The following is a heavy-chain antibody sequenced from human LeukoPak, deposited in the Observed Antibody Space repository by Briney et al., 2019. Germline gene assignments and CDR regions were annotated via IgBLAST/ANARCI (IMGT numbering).Heavy chain of an antibody. CDR1: GFTCSSYA. CDR3: ARIPYCSGGSCADY. D-gene: IGHD2-15*01. Sequence: GGSLRLSCAASGFTCSSYAMSWVRQAPGKGLEWVSSISSSSSYIYYADSVKGRFTISRDNAKNSLYLQMNSLRAEDTAVYYCARIPYCSGGSCADYWGQGTLVTASS. J-gene: IGHJ4*02. V-gene: IGHV3-21*01. CDR2: ISSSSSYI.